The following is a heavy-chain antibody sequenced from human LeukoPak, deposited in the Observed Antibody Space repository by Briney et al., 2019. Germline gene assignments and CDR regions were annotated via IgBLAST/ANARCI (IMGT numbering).Heavy chain of an antibody. J-gene: IGHJ4*02. V-gene: IGHV3-48*03. CDR3: ARVEILWFGELPKPIDY. Sequence: GGSLRLSCAASGFTFSSYEMNWVRQAPGKGLEWVSYISSSGSTIYYADSVKGRFTISRDNAKNSLYLQMNSLRAEDTAVYYCARVEILWFGELPKPIDYWGQGTLVTVSS. CDR1: GFTFSSYE. D-gene: IGHD3-10*01. CDR2: ISSSGSTI.